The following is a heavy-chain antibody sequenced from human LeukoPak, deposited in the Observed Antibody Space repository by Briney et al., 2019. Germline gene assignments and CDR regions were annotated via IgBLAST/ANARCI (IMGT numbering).Heavy chain of an antibody. V-gene: IGHV1-2*02. Sequence: INPNSGGTNYAQKFQGRVTMTRDTSISTAYMELSRLRSDDTAVYYCARSGSGYYYPPYDYWGQGTLVTVSS. D-gene: IGHD3-22*01. CDR3: ARSGSGYYYPPYDY. CDR2: INPNSGGT. J-gene: IGHJ4*02.